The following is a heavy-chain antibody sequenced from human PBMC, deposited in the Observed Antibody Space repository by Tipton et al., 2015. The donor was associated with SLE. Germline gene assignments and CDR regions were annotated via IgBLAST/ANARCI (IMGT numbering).Heavy chain of an antibody. Sequence: TLSLTCTVSGGSISSAGYYWSWIRQPPGKGLEWIGTMYYSGSTDYNPSLKSRVNISVDTSKNQFSLKLSSVTAADTAVYYCARHLRAVDSPSSWFDPWGQGTLVTVSS. CDR2: MYYSGST. CDR1: GGSISSAGYY. D-gene: IGHD5-12*01. J-gene: IGHJ5*02. CDR3: ARHLRAVDSPSSWFDP. V-gene: IGHV4-39*07.